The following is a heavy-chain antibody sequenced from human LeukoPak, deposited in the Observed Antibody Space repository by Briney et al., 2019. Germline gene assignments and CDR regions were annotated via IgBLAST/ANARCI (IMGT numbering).Heavy chain of an antibody. D-gene: IGHD1-26*01. V-gene: IGHV3-74*01. Sequence: PGGSLRLSCVASGFTFSSYWMHWVRQAPGEGLVWVSRINSDGSTTTYADSVKGRFTISRDNAKNSLYLQMNSLRAEDTAVYYCARDQGSLPFDQWGQGTLVTVSS. CDR3: ARDQGSLPFDQ. CDR2: INSDGSTT. CDR1: GFTFSSYW. J-gene: IGHJ4*02.